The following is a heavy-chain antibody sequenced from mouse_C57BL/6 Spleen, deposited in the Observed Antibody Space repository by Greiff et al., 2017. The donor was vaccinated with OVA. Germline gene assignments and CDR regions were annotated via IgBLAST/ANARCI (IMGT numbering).Heavy chain of an antibody. CDR3: ARWHYGSPWFAY. CDR1: GYTFTSYW. J-gene: IGHJ3*01. CDR2: IDPSDSYT. D-gene: IGHD1-1*01. Sequence: VQLQQPGAELVKPGASVKLSCKASGYTFTSYWMQWVKPRPGQGLEWIGEIDPSDSYTNYNQKFKGKATLTVDTSSSTAYMQLSSLTSEDSAVYYCARWHYGSPWFAYWGQGTLVTVSA. V-gene: IGHV1-50*01.